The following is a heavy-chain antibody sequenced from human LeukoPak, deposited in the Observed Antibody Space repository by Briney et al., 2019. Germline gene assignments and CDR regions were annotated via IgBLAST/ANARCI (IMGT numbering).Heavy chain of an antibody. D-gene: IGHD6-6*01. J-gene: IGHJ4*02. Sequence: ASVKVSCKASGYTFTGYYMHWVRQAPGQGLEWMGWINPNSGDTNYAQKFQGRVTMTRDTSISTAYMELSRLRSDDTAVYYCARGGAALMEDYFDYWGQGTLVTVSS. CDR1: GYTFTGYY. CDR3: ARGGAALMEDYFDY. CDR2: INPNSGDT. V-gene: IGHV1-2*02.